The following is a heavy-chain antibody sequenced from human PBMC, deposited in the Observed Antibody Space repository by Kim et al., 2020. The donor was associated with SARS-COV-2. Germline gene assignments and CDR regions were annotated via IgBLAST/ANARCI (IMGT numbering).Heavy chain of an antibody. Sequence: GGSLRLSCAASGFTFSDYYMSWIRQAPGKGLEWVSYISSSSSYTNYADSVKGRFTISRDNAKNSLYLQMNSLRAEDTAVYYCARASKGWAAGRFDYWGQGTLVTVSS. D-gene: IGHD6-13*01. V-gene: IGHV3-11*06. CDR1: GFTFSDYY. J-gene: IGHJ4*02. CDR2: ISSSSSYT. CDR3: ARASKGWAAGRFDY.